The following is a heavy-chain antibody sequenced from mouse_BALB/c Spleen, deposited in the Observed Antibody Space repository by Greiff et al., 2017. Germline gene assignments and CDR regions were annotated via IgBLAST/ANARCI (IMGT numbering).Heavy chain of an antibody. CDR1: GYTFTSYT. CDR2: INPSSGYT. J-gene: IGHJ1*01. CDR3: ARCYGSSCWDFDV. Sequence: VQLQQSGAELARPGASVKMSCKASGYTFTSYTMPWVKQRPGQGLEWIGYINPSSGYTNYNQKFKDKATLTADKSSSTAYMQLSSLTSEDSAVYYCARCYGSSCWDFDVWGAGTTVTVSA. D-gene: IGHD1-1*01. V-gene: IGHV1-4*01.